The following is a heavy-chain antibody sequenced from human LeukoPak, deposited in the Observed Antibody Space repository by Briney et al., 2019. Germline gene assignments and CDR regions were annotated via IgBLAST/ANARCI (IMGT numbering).Heavy chain of an antibody. CDR3: VRDAAYAFDI. V-gene: IGHV3-48*02. CDR1: GFTVSSNY. Sequence: PGGSLRLSCAASGFTVSSNYMSWVRQAPGKGLEWVSYIGHNGNNIRYADSVKGRFTISRDNAKNSVYLQMNSLRDEDTAVYYCVRDAAYAFDIWGQGTMVTVSS. CDR2: IGHNGNNI. D-gene: IGHD6-13*01. J-gene: IGHJ3*02.